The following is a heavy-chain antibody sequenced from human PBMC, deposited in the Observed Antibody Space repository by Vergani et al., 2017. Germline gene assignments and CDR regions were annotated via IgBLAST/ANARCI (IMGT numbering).Heavy chain of an antibody. D-gene: IGHD6-19*01. J-gene: IGHJ3*02. V-gene: IGHV3-23*01. CDR3: AKVGRSEVAGTFGAFDI. CDR2: LSASDRRT. Sequence: EVQLLESGGGLVQPGGSLRLPCEASGFSFPGYATRWARQAPGKGLECVSTLSASDRRTHYADSVMGRFTISRDNSKNTLFLHMNSLRPEDTAVYYCAKVGRSEVAGTFGAFDIWVQGTMVTVSS. CDR1: GFSFPGYA.